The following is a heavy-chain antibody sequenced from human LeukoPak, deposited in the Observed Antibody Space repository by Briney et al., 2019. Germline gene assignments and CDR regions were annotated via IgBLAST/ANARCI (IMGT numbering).Heavy chain of an antibody. D-gene: IGHD3-16*01. J-gene: IGHJ4*02. CDR2: ISYDGDNK. Sequence: PGGSLRLSCAASGFTFSSYAMSWVRQTPGKGLEWVATISYDGDNKYYADSVKGRFTISRDSSTNTLFLQMHSLRIDDTAVYFCARDPPTGGVAVILYFFDYWGQGTLVTVSS. V-gene: IGHV3-30*04. CDR3: ARDPPTGGVAVILYFFDY. CDR1: GFTFSSYA.